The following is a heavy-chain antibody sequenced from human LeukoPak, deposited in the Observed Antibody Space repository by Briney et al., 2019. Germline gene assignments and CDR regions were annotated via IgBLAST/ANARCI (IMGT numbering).Heavy chain of an antibody. CDR2: INAGNGNT. D-gene: IGHD6-13*01. CDR3: ARDRGKYSSSWYTWFDP. J-gene: IGHJ5*02. V-gene: IGHV1-3*01. CDR1: GYTFTSYA. Sequence: ASVKVSCKASGYTFTSYAMHWVRQAPGQRLEWMGWINAGNGNTKYSQKFQGRVTITRDTSASTAYMELSSVRSEDTAVYYCARDRGKYSSSWYTWFDPWGQGTLVTVSS.